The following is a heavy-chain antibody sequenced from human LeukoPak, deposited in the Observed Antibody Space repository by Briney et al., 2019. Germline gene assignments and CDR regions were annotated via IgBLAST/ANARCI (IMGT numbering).Heavy chain of an antibody. CDR1: GFAFSGYE. CDR3: ATLGYHLDS. D-gene: IGHD2-2*03. CDR2: IAGSDTRT. Sequence: PGGSLRLSCAASGFAFSGYEMNGVRQAPGKGLEWVSYIAGSDTRTYYADSVKGRFTISRDNAKNSLYLQMNSLRAEDTGLYYCATLGYHLDSWGQGTLVTVSS. J-gene: IGHJ4*02. V-gene: IGHV3-48*03.